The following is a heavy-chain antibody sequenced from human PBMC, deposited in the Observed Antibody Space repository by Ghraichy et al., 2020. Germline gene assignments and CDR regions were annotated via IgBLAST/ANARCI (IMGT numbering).Heavy chain of an antibody. J-gene: IGHJ6*02. V-gene: IGHV4-34*01. D-gene: IGHD3-16*01. CDR1: GGSFSGYY. Sequence: ESLNISCAVYGGSFSGYYWTWIHQPPGKGLEWIGEINQSGSTNYNPSLKSRVTISVHTSTNQFSLRLSSVTAADTAVYYCARATLRDGMDVWGQGTTVTVSS. CDR3: ARATLRDGMDV. CDR2: INQSGST.